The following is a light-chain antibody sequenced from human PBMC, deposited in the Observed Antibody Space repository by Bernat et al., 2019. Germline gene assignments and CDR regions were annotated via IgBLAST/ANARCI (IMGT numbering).Light chain of an antibody. CDR1: HDIYNY. J-gene: IGKJ4*01. Sequence: DIQMTQSPSSVSASVGDRVTITCRASHDIYNYLAWYQRKPGKAPHLLIYAASSLQGWVPSRFRGSASGSNYTLTITSLQPEDLATYYCQQTYTFPLTFGGGTKVEIK. CDR2: AAS. V-gene: IGKV1-12*01. CDR3: QQTYTFPLT.